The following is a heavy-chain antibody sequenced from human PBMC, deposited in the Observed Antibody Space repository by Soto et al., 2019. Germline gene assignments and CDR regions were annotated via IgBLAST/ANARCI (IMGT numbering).Heavy chain of an antibody. J-gene: IGHJ4*02. CDR2: IIPIFGTA. Sequence: EASVKVSCKASGGTFSSYAISWVRQAPGQGLEWMGGIIPIFGTANYAQKFQGRVTITADESTSTAYMELSSLRSEDTAVYYCARDRQQLVLGYYFDFWGQGTLVTVSS. CDR3: ARDRQQLVLGYYFDF. D-gene: IGHD6-13*01. CDR1: GGTFSSYA. V-gene: IGHV1-69*13.